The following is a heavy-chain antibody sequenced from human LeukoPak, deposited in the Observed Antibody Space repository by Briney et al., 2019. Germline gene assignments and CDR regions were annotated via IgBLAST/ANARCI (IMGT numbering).Heavy chain of an antibody. Sequence: PGRSLSLSCAASGFTFSSYGMHWVRQAPGKGLEWVAVIWYDGSNKYYADSVKGRFTISRDNSKNTLYLQMNSLRAEDTAVYYCAKPSVPYDSSGYYRQVTDFDYWGQGTLVTVSS. CDR3: AKPSVPYDSSGYYRQVTDFDY. CDR1: GFTFSSYG. D-gene: IGHD3-22*01. CDR2: IWYDGSNK. V-gene: IGHV3-33*06. J-gene: IGHJ4*02.